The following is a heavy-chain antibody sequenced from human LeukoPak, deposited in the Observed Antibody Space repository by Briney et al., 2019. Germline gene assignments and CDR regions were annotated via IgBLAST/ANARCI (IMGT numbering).Heavy chain of an antibody. CDR2: IYYSGST. D-gene: IGHD5-24*01. CDR1: GGSISSSSYY. V-gene: IGHV4-39*01. CDR3: ASIDGYKPCFDY. J-gene: IGHJ4*02. Sequence: SETLSLTCTVSGGSISSSSYYWGWIRQPPGKGLEWIGSIYYSGSTYYNPSLKSRVTISVDTSKNQFSLKLSSVTAADTAVYHCASIDGYKPCFDYWGQGTLVTVSS.